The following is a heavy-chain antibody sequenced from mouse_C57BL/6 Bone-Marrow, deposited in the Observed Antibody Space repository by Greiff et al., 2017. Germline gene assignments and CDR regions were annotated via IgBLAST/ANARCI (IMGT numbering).Heavy chain of an antibody. D-gene: IGHD3-3*01. V-gene: IGHV1-82*01. CDR1: GYAFSSSW. CDR2: IYPGDGDT. Sequence: VQLQQPGPELVKPGASVKISCKASGYAFSSSWMNWVKQRPGQGLEWIGRIYPGDGDTNYNGKFKGKATLTADKSSSTAYMQLSSLTSEDSAVYFCARTRRGYIDYWGQGTTLTVSS. J-gene: IGHJ2*01. CDR3: ARTRRGYIDY.